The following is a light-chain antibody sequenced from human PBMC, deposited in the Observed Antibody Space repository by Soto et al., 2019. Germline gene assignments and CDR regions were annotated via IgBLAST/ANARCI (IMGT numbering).Light chain of an antibody. CDR1: SSDVGAYTS. CDR3: SSYTSDNSDDV. V-gene: IGLV2-14*01. CDR2: EVS. Sequence: QSALTQPASVSGSPGQSITISCTGTSSDVGAYTSVSWYQQHPGKAPKLIIYEVSNRPPGVSTRFSGSTSASTASLTISGLQAEDEAHYYCSSYTSDNSDDVFATGTKGTVL. J-gene: IGLJ1*01.